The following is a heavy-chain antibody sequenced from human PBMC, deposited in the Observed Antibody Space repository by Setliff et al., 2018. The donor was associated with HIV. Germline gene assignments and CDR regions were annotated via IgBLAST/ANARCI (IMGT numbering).Heavy chain of an antibody. V-gene: IGHV4-61*03. Sequence: SETLSLTCTVSGGSISSGGYYWSWIRQPPGKGLEWIGEINHSGSTNYNPSLKSRVTISVDTSKNHFSLSLSSVTAADTAVYYCARRGWNGYKAFDYWGQGTLVTVSS. CDR1: GGSISSGGYY. J-gene: IGHJ4*02. D-gene: IGHD5-12*01. CDR3: ARRGWNGYKAFDY. CDR2: INHSGST.